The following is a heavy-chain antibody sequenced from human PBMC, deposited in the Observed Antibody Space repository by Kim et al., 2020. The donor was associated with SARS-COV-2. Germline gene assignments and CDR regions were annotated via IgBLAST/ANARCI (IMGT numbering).Heavy chain of an antibody. CDR2: IIPIFGTA. CDR1: GGTFSSYA. Sequence: SVKVSCKASGGTFSSYAISWVRQAPGQGLEWMGGIIPIFGTANYAQKFQGRVTITAGESTSTAYMELSSLRSEDTAVYYCARGGGLGSIVVVPAVYYGMDVWGQGTTVTVSS. V-gene: IGHV1-69*13. D-gene: IGHD2-2*01. J-gene: IGHJ6*02. CDR3: ARGGGLGSIVVVPAVYYGMDV.